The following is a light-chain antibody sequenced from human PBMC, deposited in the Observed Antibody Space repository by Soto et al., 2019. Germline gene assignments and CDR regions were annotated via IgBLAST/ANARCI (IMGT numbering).Light chain of an antibody. Sequence: EILLTQSPDTGSLSRGERATLSCRASQSVTYDQLAWYRQTPGQAPRLLIYGASSRAAGIPDRFSGSGSGTDFTLTISRLEPEDFVVYHCQQYGDLPPTFGQGTKVDIK. CDR1: QSVTYDQ. V-gene: IGKV3-20*01. J-gene: IGKJ1*01. CDR2: GAS. CDR3: QQYGDLPPT.